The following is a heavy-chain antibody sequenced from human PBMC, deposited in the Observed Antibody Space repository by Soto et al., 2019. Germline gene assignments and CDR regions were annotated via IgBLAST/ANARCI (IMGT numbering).Heavy chain of an antibody. J-gene: IGHJ6*02. D-gene: IGHD2-2*01. Sequence: QVQLVQSGAEVKKPGSSVKVSFRASGSTFSSYAISWVRQAPGQGLEWIGGIIPMFGTTNYAQKFQGRVTISADESTRTAYMELGSLRSEDTGVEYCATAVGDIVVLPAGKDLPYYYYGMDVWGQGTTVTVSS. V-gene: IGHV1-69*01. CDR3: ATAVGDIVVLPAGKDLPYYYYGMDV. CDR2: IIPMFGTT. CDR1: GSTFSSYA.